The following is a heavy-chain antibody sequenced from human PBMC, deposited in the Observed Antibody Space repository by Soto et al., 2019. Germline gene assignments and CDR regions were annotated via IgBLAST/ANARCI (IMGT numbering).Heavy chain of an antibody. CDR2: INPDSGGT. J-gene: IGHJ6*02. CDR3: ARDQMTTVTINDYYGMDV. D-gene: IGHD4-17*01. Sequence: ASVKVSCKASGYSFADYYMHWVRQAPGQGLEWMGWINPDSGGTNYAQKFQGRVTMTRDSSITTAYMELTGLRSDDTAVYYCARDQMTTVTINDYYGMDVWGQGTTVTVSS. V-gene: IGHV1-2*02. CDR1: GYSFADYY.